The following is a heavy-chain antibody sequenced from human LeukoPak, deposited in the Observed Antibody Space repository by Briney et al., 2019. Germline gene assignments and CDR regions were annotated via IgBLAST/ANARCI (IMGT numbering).Heavy chain of an antibody. J-gene: IGHJ4*02. CDR2: VYYSGRT. V-gene: IGHV4-39*01. Sequence: KPSEALSLTCTVSGDSVNSFYYWGWIRQPPGKGLEWIASVYYSGRTYTNPSLKSRVTISVDTSKNHFSLKLDSVTAADTAVYYCVRQGSSGWSHFDHWGQGTLVTVSS. CDR1: GDSVNSFYY. D-gene: IGHD6-19*01. CDR3: VRQGSSGWSHFDH.